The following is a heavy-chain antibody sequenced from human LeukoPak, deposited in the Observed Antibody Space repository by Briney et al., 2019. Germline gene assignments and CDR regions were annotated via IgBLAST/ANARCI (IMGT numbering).Heavy chain of an antibody. Sequence: SETLSLTCTVSRGSITSSTYYWGCIRQPPGKGLEWIGSIYYTVSTYYTPSLNSPATISIDTSKNQFSLNLTSVTAADTAVSFCARDKIVRAAHDDFDSWGKGTMVTVAS. V-gene: IGHV4-39*07. CDR3: ARDKIVRAAHDDFDS. CDR2: IYYTVST. D-gene: IGHD3-10*01. J-gene: IGHJ3*02. CDR1: RGSITSSTYY.